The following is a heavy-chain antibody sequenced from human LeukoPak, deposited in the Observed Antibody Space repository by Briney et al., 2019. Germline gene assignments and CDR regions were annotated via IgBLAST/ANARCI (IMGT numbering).Heavy chain of an antibody. Sequence: SETLSLTCTVSGGSITSSSYYWSWIRQPPGKGLEWIGSDYYTGSTYYNPSLKSRVTISVDTSKNQLSLKLSSVTAADTAVYYCARSLLRNWFDPWGQGTLVTVSS. CDR1: GGSITSSSYY. D-gene: IGHD1-26*01. J-gene: IGHJ5*02. CDR2: DYYTGST. V-gene: IGHV4-39*07. CDR3: ARSLLRNWFDP.